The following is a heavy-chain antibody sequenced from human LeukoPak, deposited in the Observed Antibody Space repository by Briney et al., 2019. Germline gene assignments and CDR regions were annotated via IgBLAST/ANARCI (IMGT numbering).Heavy chain of an antibody. CDR2: INSDGSST. V-gene: IGHV3-74*01. Sequence: PGGSLRLSCAASGFTFSSYWMHWVRQAPGKGLVWVSRINSDGSSTSYADSVKSRFTISRDNAKNSLYLQMNSLRAEDTALYYCAKTVLGATGYYFDYWGQGTLVTVSS. CDR1: GFTFSSYW. J-gene: IGHJ4*02. D-gene: IGHD1-26*01. CDR3: AKTVLGATGYYFDY.